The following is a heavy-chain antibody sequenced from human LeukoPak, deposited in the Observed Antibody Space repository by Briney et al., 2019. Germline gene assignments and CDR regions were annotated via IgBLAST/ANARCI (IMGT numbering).Heavy chain of an antibody. D-gene: IGHD1-7*01. Sequence: PGGSLRLSCAASGFTFSSYAMNWVRQAPGKGLEWVSAISGSGGSTNYADSVKGRFTISRDNSKNTLYLQMNSLRAEDTAVYYCAKANHFNWNYEGYFDYWGQGILVTVSS. CDR3: AKANHFNWNYEGYFDY. CDR2: ISGSGGST. CDR1: GFTFSSYA. V-gene: IGHV3-23*01. J-gene: IGHJ4*02.